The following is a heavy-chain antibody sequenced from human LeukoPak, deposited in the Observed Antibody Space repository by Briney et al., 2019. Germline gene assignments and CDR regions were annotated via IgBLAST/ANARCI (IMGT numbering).Heavy chain of an antibody. CDR1: GGSFSGYY. D-gene: IGHD5-24*01. CDR2: INHSGST. J-gene: IGHJ4*02. V-gene: IGHV4-34*01. Sequence: SETLSLTCAVYGGSFSGYYWSWIRQPPGKGLEWIGEINHSGSTNYNPSLKSRVTISVDTSKNQFSLRLTSVNAADTAVYYCAREYVEMATTVWGQGTLVTVSS. CDR3: AREYVEMATTV.